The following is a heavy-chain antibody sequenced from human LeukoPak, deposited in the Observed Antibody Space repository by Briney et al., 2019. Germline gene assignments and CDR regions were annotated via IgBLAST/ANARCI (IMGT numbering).Heavy chain of an antibody. V-gene: IGHV1-69*13. D-gene: IGHD3-10*01. Sequence: GASVKVSCKASGGTFSSYAISWVRQAPGRGLEWMGGIIPIFGTANYAQKFQGRVTITADESTSTAYMELSSLRSEDTAVYYCAAGGSGTPYYFDYWGQGTLVTVSS. CDR3: AAGGSGTPYYFDY. CDR2: IIPIFGTA. J-gene: IGHJ4*02. CDR1: GGTFSSYA.